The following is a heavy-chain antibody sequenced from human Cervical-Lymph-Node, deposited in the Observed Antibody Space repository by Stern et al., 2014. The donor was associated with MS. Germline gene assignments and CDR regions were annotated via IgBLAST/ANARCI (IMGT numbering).Heavy chain of an antibody. CDR3: ARRGSPNHGGYYFDY. Sequence: QVTLKESGPTLVRPTQTLSLTCTFSGFSLTLTGEAVAWIRQPPGKALEWLALIYWDADKVYSPSLKNRIALTKDTSKHQVVFTMTNMDPMDTATYYCARRGSPNHGGYYFDYWGQGILVTVSS. CDR2: IYWDADK. J-gene: IGHJ4*02. D-gene: IGHD2-8*01. CDR1: GFSLTLTGEA. V-gene: IGHV2-5*02.